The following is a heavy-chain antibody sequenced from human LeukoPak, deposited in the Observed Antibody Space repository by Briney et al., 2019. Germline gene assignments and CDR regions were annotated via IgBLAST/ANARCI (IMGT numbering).Heavy chain of an antibody. J-gene: IGHJ4*02. V-gene: IGHV1-69*05. D-gene: IGHD3-9*01. CDR2: IIPIFGTA. Sequence: ASVKVSCKASGGTFSSYAISWVRQAPGQGLEWMGGIIPIFGTANYAQKFQGRVTITTDESTSTAYMELSSLRSEDTAVYYCARGGSNILTGYSYFDYWGQGTLVTVSS. CDR1: GGTFSSYA. CDR3: ARGGSNILTGYSYFDY.